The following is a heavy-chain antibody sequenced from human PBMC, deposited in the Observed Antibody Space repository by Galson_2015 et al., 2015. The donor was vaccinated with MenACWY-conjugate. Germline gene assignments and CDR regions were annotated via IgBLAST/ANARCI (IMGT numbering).Heavy chain of an antibody. CDR3: VKSSWVASGWGYFDY. V-gene: IGHV3-23*01. Sequence: SLRLSCAASGFTSSSYGMSWVRQAPGKGLEWVSGISGRSGSTYYADSVKGRFTISRDNSKNTLYLQMNSLRAEDTAVYYCVKSSWVASGWGYFDYWGQGTLVTVSS. J-gene: IGHJ4*02. CDR1: GFTSSSYG. D-gene: IGHD1-26*01. CDR2: ISGRSGST.